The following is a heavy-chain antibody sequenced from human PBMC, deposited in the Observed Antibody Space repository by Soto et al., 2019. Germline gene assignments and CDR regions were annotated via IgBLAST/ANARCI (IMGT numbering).Heavy chain of an antibody. Sequence: GGSLRLSCAASGFTFSSYAMSWVRQAPGKGLEWVSAISGSGGSTYYADSVEGRFTISKDNSKNTQYLHMNSLSAEDTAVYYCATSSGWYRIDYYFDYWGQGTLVTVSS. V-gene: IGHV3-23*01. CDR3: ATSSGWYRIDYYFDY. J-gene: IGHJ4*02. CDR2: ISGSGGST. CDR1: GFTFSSYA. D-gene: IGHD6-19*01.